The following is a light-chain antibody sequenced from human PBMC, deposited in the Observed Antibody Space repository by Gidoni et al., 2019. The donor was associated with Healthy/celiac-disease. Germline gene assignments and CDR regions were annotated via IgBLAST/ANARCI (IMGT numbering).Light chain of an antibody. CDR1: PSISSW. V-gene: IGKV1-5*03. J-gene: IGKJ2*04. CDR2: KAS. CDR3: QQYNSYPCS. Sequence: DIQMTQSPSTLSASVGDRVTITCRASPSISSWLAWYQQKPGKAPNLLIYKASSVESGVPSRFSGSGSVTEFTLTISSLQPDDFATYYCQQYNSYPCSFGQGTKLEIK.